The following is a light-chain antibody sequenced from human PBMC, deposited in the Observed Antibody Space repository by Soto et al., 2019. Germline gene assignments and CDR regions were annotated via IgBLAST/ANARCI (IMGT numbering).Light chain of an antibody. V-gene: IGKV1-5*01. CDR1: QSISSW. CDR2: DAS. Sequence: DIQLTQSPSFLSASVGDRVTITCRASQSISSWLAWYQQKPGKAPKLLIYDASSLESGVPSRFSGSGSGTEFTLTISSLQPDDFATYYCQQYNSYLTFGGGTKVDIK. CDR3: QQYNSYLT. J-gene: IGKJ4*01.